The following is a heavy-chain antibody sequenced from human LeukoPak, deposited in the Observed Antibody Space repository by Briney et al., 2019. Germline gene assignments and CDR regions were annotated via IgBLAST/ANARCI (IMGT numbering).Heavy chain of an antibody. CDR2: IYNSGNT. D-gene: IGHD3-22*01. CDR3: ARTAYDSSDFYRFDY. CDR1: GVSISSGDYS. V-gene: IGHV4-30-4*07. J-gene: IGHJ4*02. Sequence: SETLSLTCAVSGVSISSGDYSWSWIRQPPGEGLEWIGFIYNSGNTYYNPSLKSRFTLSVDTSKNQFSLNLSSVTAADTAVYYCARTAYDSSDFYRFDYWGQGTLVTVSS.